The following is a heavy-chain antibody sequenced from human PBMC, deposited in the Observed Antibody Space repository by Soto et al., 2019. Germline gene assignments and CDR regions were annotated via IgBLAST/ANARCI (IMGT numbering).Heavy chain of an antibody. CDR1: GYTFTTYW. Sequence: PGESLKISCKGSGYTFTTYWIGWVRQMPGTGLEWMGIVSSGDSNTRYSPSFQGQVTISADKSINTAYLQWSSLKASDTAMYYCAMGVYGDNSEDAFYIWGPGTMVTVSS. V-gene: IGHV5-51*01. CDR2: VSSGDSNT. CDR3: AMGVYGDNSEDAFYI. J-gene: IGHJ3*02. D-gene: IGHD2-21*01.